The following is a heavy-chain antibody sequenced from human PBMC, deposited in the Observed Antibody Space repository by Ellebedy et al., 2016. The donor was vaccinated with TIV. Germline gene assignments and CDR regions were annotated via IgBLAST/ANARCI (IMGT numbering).Heavy chain of an antibody. CDR2: IYTSGST. CDR3: ARLDTASAQFDY. J-gene: IGHJ4*02. Sequence: SETLSLXXAVYGGSFSGYYWSWIRQPAGKGLEWIGRIYTSGSTNYNPSLKSRVTMSVDTSKNQFSLKLSSVTAADTAVYYCARLDTASAQFDYWGQGTLVTVSS. D-gene: IGHD5-18*01. CDR1: GGSFSGYY. V-gene: IGHV4-59*10.